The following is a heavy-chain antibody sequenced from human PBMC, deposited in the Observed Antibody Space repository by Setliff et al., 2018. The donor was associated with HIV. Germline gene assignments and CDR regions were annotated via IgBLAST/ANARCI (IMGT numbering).Heavy chain of an antibody. J-gene: IGHJ6*02. D-gene: IGHD3-10*01. CDR2: IYHSGST. V-gene: IGHV4-38-2*01. Sequence: PSETLSLTCAVSGYSISSGYYWGWIRQPPGKELEWIGSIYHSGSTYYNPSLQSRVTISVDTSKNQLPLNLTSVTAADTAVYYCARVEAKVRGATYAMDVWGQGTTVTVSS. CDR1: GYSISSGYY. CDR3: ARVEAKVRGATYAMDV.